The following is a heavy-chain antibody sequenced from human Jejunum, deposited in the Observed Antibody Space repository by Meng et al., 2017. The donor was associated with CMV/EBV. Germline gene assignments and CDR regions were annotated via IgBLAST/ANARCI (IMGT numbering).Heavy chain of an antibody. J-gene: IGHJ4*02. CDR2: LYPGDSDT. CDR3: ARRDYGNYFFDY. Sequence: CKGSGYNFTTYWIGWVRQMPGKGLEWMGILYPGDSDTRYSPSFQGQVTISADKSINTAYLQWSSLKASGTAMYYCARRDYGNYFFDYWGQGTLVTVSS. D-gene: IGHD4-11*01. V-gene: IGHV5-51*01. CDR1: GYNFTTYW.